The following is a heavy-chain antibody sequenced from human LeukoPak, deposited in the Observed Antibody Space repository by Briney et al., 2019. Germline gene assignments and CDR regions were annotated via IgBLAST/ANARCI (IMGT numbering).Heavy chain of an antibody. D-gene: IGHD1-14*01. CDR3: ARGTLNIPGEHGAFDY. J-gene: IGHJ4*02. CDR2: ISTSSLYI. Sequence: SGGSLRLSCAASGFTFSSYGVNWVRQAPGKGLEWVSSISTSSLYIYYADSLKGRFTVTRDNARNSLYLQMSSLRADDTAVYYCARGTLNIPGEHGAFDYWGQGTLVTVSS. CDR1: GFTFSSYG. V-gene: IGHV3-21*01.